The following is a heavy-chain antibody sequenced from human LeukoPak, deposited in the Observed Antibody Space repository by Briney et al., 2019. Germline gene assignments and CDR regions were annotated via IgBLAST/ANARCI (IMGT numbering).Heavy chain of an antibody. V-gene: IGHV3-53*01. J-gene: IGHJ5*02. Sequence: GGSLRLSCAASGITISANFMSWVRQAPGKGLEWVSGLHIGGNTEYVGSVRGRFIISRDNSRNMLFLQMNNLRPEDTAVYYCTRYDIQKGWFGPWGQGTLVTVSS. CDR3: TRYDIQKGWFGP. CDR2: LHIGGNT. CDR1: GITISANF. D-gene: IGHD1-1*01.